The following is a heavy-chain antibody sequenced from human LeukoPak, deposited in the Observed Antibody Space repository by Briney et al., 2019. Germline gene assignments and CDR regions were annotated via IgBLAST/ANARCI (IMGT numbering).Heavy chain of an antibody. V-gene: IGHV3-30*01. D-gene: IGHD2-2*02. CDR3: ARDSGVVVPAAIQKLNYYYYMDV. CDR1: EFTFSSYA. J-gene: IGHJ6*03. CDR2: ISYDGSNK. Sequence: GGSLRFSFAAPEFTFSSYAMPWFRQAPGKGLDWVAVISYDGSNKYYADSVKGRFTISRDNSKNTLYLQMNSLRAEDTAVYYCARDSGVVVPAAIQKLNYYYYMDVWGKGTTVTVSS.